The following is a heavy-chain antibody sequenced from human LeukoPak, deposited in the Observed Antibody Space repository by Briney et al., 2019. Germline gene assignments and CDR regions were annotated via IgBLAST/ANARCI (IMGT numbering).Heavy chain of an antibody. Sequence: GGSLRLSCAASGFTVSSNYVSWVRQAPGKGLEWVSVIYSGGSTYYADSVKGRFTISRDNSKNTLYLQMNSLRAEDTAVYYCVRDQIVVVTATHYYYYGMDVWGQGTTVTVSS. CDR3: VRDQIVVVTATHYYYYGMDV. V-gene: IGHV3-66*01. CDR2: IYSGGST. D-gene: IGHD2-21*02. J-gene: IGHJ6*02. CDR1: GFTVSSNY.